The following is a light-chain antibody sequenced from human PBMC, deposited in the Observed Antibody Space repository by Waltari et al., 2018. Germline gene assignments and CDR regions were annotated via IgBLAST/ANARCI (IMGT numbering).Light chain of an antibody. V-gene: IGKV1-39*01. J-gene: IGKJ5*01. CDR2: AAS. CDR1: QSIAKY. CDR3: QQSYSSPD. Sequence: DIQMTQSPSSLSASVGDRVTITCRASQSIAKYLNWYQQKPGRAPNLLISAASTLQSGVTSRFSGSGSGTDFTLTISSLQPEDFATYYCQQSYSSPDFGQGTRLDIK.